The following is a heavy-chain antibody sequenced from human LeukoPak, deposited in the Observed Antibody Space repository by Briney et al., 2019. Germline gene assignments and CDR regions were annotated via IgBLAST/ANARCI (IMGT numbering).Heavy chain of an antibody. Sequence: PGESLRLSCAASGFTFTTYWMSWVRQAPGKGLEWVANIKQDGTEKYYVDSVKGRFTISRDNAKNSLYLQMNSLRAEDTAVYYCARDLNWETYWGQGTLVTVSS. J-gene: IGHJ4*02. CDR3: ARDLNWETY. CDR1: GFTFTTYW. CDR2: IKQDGTEK. V-gene: IGHV3-7*01. D-gene: IGHD1-1*01.